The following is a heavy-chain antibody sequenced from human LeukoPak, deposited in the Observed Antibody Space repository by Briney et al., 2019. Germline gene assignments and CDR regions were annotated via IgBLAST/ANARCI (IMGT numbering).Heavy chain of an antibody. J-gene: IGHJ4*02. Sequence: GGSLRLSCSASGFTFSSYAMHWVRQAPGKGLEYVSAISSNGGSTYYADSVKGRFTISRDNSKNTLYLQMSSLRAEDTAVYYCVKVQTAEVNDYWGQGTLVAVSS. V-gene: IGHV3-64D*06. CDR1: GFTFSSYA. CDR2: ISSNGGST. D-gene: IGHD6-13*01. CDR3: VKVQTAEVNDY.